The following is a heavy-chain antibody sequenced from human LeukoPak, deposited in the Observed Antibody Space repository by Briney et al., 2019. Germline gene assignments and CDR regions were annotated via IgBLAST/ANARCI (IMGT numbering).Heavy chain of an antibody. CDR2: IYYSGST. Sequence: PSETLSLTFTVSGGSISSSSYSWGWIRQPPGKGLEWIGSIYYSGSTYYNPSLKSRVTISVDTSKNQFSLKLSSVTAADTAVYYCARHSSGYEFAFDPWGQGTLVTVSS. V-gene: IGHV4-39*01. CDR3: ARHSSGYEFAFDP. J-gene: IGHJ5*02. CDR1: GGSISSSSYS. D-gene: IGHD5-12*01.